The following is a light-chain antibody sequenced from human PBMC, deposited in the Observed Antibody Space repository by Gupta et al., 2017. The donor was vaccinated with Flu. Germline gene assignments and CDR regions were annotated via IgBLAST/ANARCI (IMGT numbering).Light chain of an antibody. V-gene: IGKV3-11*01. CDR3: QQRSNWPS. J-gene: IGKJ2*03. CDR1: QSVSSY. CDR2: DVS. Sequence: DIAFTQSPATLSLSPGERATLSCRASQSVSSYLAWYQQKPGQAPRLLIYDVSNGATGIPTSFSGSASRTDFTLTISSLEPDDFAVYCCQQRSNWPSFGQGTKLEIK.